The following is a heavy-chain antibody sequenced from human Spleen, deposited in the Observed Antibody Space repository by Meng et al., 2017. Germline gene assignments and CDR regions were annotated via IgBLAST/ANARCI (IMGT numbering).Heavy chain of an antibody. CDR3: ARDQIMRGGIQLWIGY. CDR1: GGSISSYD. CDR2: IYISGST. Sequence: SEPLSPTCTVSGGSISSYDWGWIRQPAGKGLEWIGRIYISGSTNYNPSLKSRVTMSVDTSKNQFSLKLGSVTAADTAVYYCARDQIMRGGIQLWIGYWGQGTLVTVSS. J-gene: IGHJ4*02. D-gene: IGHD5-18*01. V-gene: IGHV4-4*07.